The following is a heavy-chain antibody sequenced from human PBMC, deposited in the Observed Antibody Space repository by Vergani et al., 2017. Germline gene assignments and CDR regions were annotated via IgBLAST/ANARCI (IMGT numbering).Heavy chain of an antibody. CDR1: GGSFTSYH. CDR2: IDHTGRP. V-gene: IGHV4-34*01. J-gene: IGHJ6*03. D-gene: IGHD4-11*01. Sequence: QVQLQQWGGGLLKPSETLSLTCVVNGGSFTSYHWTWIRQSPGEGLEWVGDIDHTGRPDYNPSLKSRLTMSVEKSRNQFSLMLNSVTATKTAIYFCARVNTETNVHLYYYYYMDVWGQGTAVTVS. CDR3: ARVNTETNVHLYYYYYMDV.